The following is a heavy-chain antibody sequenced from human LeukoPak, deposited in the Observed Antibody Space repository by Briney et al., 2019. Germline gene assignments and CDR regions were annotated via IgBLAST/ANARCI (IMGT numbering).Heavy chain of an antibody. V-gene: IGHV3-7*03. D-gene: IGHD3-9*01. CDR2: IKQDGSEK. Sequence: GRSLRLSCAASGFTFSNYWLSWVRQAPGKGLEWVANIKQDGSEKYYVDSVKGRFTISRDNAKNSLYLQMNSLRAEDTAVYYCARDSGYRDYWGQGTLVTVFS. J-gene: IGHJ4*02. CDR1: GFTFSNYW. CDR3: ARDSGYRDY.